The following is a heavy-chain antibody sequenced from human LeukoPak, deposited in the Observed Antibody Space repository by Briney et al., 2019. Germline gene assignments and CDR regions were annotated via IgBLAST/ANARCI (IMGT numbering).Heavy chain of an antibody. CDR1: GFTFSSYA. CDR3: AGGQTPPLCSSTSCYFNYGMDV. V-gene: IGHV3-30-3*01. CDR2: ISYDGSNK. J-gene: IGHJ6*02. Sequence: GGSLRLSCAASGFTFSSYAMHWVRQAPGKGLEWVAVISYDGSNKYYADSVKGRFTISRDNSKNTLYLQMNSLRAEDTAVYYCAGGQTPPLCSSTSCYFNYGMDVWGQGATVTVSS. D-gene: IGHD2-2*01.